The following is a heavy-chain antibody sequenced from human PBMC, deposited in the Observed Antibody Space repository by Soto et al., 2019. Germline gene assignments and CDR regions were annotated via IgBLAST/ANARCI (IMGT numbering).Heavy chain of an antibody. CDR3: ARGLESLGYYHDSSAARSGGMDV. CDR1: GGSFSRYA. D-gene: IGHD3-22*01. V-gene: IGHV1-69*13. CDR2: IIPIFGTA. Sequence: XSGKVSXSASGGSFSRYALSWVRQAPGKGLEFMGGIIPIFGTANYAQKFQGRVTITADESTSTAYMELSSLRSEDTAVYYCARGLESLGYYHDSSAARSGGMDVWGQGTTVTFSS. J-gene: IGHJ6*02.